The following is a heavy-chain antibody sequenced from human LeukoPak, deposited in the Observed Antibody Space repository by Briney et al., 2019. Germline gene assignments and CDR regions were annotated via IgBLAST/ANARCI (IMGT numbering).Heavy chain of an antibody. D-gene: IGHD5-18*01. CDR3: ARDLHGGYSSDY. V-gene: IGHV3-30*02. J-gene: IGHJ4*02. CDR1: GYTFNNFG. CDR2: IGYEGIHK. Sequence: GGSLRLSCAASGYTFNNFGMHWLRQAPGKGLEWVAFIGYEGIHKYYADSVKGRFTISKDNSKTTLYLQMNSLRPDDTAVYYCARDLHGGYSSDYWGQGTLVTVSS.